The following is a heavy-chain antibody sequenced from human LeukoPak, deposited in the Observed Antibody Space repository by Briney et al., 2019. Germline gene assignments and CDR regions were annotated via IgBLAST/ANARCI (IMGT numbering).Heavy chain of an antibody. D-gene: IGHD6-19*01. V-gene: IGHV4-39*07. J-gene: IGHJ4*02. Sequence: PSETLSLTCTVSSGAISSSSYYWGWIRQPPGKGLGWIGGIYYSGSTYYNPSLKSRVSISVDTSQNKFSLKLSSVTAPDTAVYLCERAKERLQWLVIGTYYFDYGAQGPLVPVPS. CDR1: SGAISSSSYY. CDR2: IYYSGST. CDR3: ERAKERLQWLVIGTYYFDY.